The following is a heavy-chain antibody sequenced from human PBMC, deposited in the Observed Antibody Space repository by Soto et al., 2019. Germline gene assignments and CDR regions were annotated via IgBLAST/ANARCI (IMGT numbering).Heavy chain of an antibody. V-gene: IGHV4-39*02. CDR3: AIEVHLDVDSRSDY. D-gene: IGHD1-1*01. J-gene: IGHJ4*02. CDR2: IYHSCNA. Sequence: QLQLRESGPGLVKPSETLSLTCSVSGASITGTTYYWGWIRPPPGTGLEWIGSIYHSCNASYKASLKSRLTISVDTSKPQFSLKLTSVTAAATAVYYCAIEVHLDVDSRSDYWGQGILVTVSS. CDR1: GASITGTTYY.